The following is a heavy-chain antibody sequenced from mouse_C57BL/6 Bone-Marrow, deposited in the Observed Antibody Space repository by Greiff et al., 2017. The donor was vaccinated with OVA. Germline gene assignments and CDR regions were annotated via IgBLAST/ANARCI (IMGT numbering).Heavy chain of an antibody. V-gene: IGHV14-4*01. Sequence: EVHLAESGAELVRPGASVKLSCTASGFNIKDDYMHWVKQRPEQGLEWIGWIDPENGDTEYASKFQGKATITADTSSNTAYLQLSSLTSEDTAVYYCTSTGTDYWGQGTTLTVSS. CDR1: GFNIKDDY. CDR3: TSTGTDY. J-gene: IGHJ2*01. CDR2: IDPENGDT. D-gene: IGHD4-1*01.